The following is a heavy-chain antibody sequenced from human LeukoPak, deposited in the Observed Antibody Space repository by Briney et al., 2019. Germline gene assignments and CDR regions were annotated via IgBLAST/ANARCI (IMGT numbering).Heavy chain of an antibody. CDR3: ARDRSGYGIDY. CDR1: GGSISTYY. Sequence: SETLSLTCTVSGGSISTYYWSWIRQPPGKGLEWIGYIYYTGITNYNPSLKSRVTISVDTSKNQFSLKLSSVTAADTAVYYCARDRSGYGIDYWGQGTLVTVSS. V-gene: IGHV4-59*01. CDR2: IYYTGIT. D-gene: IGHD5-12*01. J-gene: IGHJ4*02.